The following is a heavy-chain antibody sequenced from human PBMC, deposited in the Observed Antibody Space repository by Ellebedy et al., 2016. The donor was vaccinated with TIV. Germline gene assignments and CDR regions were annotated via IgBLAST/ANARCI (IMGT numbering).Heavy chain of an antibody. V-gene: IGHV3-23*01. CDR3: AKGKGSGGFLHWYFDL. CDR2: INGRGGAT. J-gene: IGHJ2*01. CDR1: GFTFSNYA. Sequence: PGGSLRLSCVASGFTFSNYAMTWVRQAPGKGLEWVSFINGRGGATFYADSVKGRFTISRDNSNNTLYLQMSSLRDEDTAEYYCAKGKGSGGFLHWYFDLWGRGTLVTVSS. D-gene: IGHD1-26*01.